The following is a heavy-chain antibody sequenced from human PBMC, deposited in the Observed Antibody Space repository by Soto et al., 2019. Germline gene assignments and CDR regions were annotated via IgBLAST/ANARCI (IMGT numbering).Heavy chain of an antibody. V-gene: IGHV3-74*01. J-gene: IGHJ4*02. CDR1: GFTISTFW. CDR3: ARDFEY. Sequence: EVQLEESGGGLVQPGGSLRLSCEASGFTISTFWMHWVRQAPGKGLVWVSRINSDGSSTNYADSVKGRVTISRDNAKNMLYLQMNSLRAEDTAVYYCARDFEYWGQGTLVTVSS. CDR2: INSDGSST.